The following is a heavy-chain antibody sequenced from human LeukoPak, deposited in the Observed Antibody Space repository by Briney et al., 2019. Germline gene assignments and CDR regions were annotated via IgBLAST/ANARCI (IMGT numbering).Heavy chain of an antibody. V-gene: IGHV3-21*01. CDR1: GFTFSSYA. CDR3: ARVYDVLTGGSDY. D-gene: IGHD3-9*01. CDR2: ISSSSISI. J-gene: IGHJ4*02. Sequence: GGSLRLSCAASGFTFSSYAMSWVRQAPGKGLEWVSFISSSSISIYYGDSVQGRFTVSRDNARNLLYLEMNTLRAEDTAVYYCARVYDVLTGGSDYWGQGALVTVSS.